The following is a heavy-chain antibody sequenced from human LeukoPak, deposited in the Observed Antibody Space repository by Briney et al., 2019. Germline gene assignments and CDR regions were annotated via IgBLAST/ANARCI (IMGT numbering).Heavy chain of an antibody. J-gene: IGHJ6*03. CDR3: AREDLWVVPAAMVYYYYYMDV. Sequence: GGSLRLSCAASGFTFSSYWMSWVRQAPGKGLEWVANIKQDGSEKYYVDSVKGRFTISRDNAKNSLYLQMNSLRAEDTAVYYCAREDLWVVPAAMVYYYYYMDVWGKGTTVTVSS. V-gene: IGHV3-7*01. D-gene: IGHD2-2*01. CDR1: GFTFSSYW. CDR2: IKQDGSEK.